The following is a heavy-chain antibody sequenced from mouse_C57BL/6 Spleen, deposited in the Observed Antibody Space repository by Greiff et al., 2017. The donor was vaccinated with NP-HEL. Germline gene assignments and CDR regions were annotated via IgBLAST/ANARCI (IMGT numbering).Heavy chain of an antibody. V-gene: IGHV1-15*01. CDR1: GYTFTDYE. J-gene: IGHJ2*01. Sequence: QVQLQQSGAELVRPGASVTLSCKASGYTFTDYEMHWVEQTPVHGLEWIGAIDPETGGTAYNQKFKGKAILTADKSSSTAYMELRSLTSEDSAVYYCTIAYYSNPYYFDYWGQGTTLTVSS. CDR3: TIAYYSNPYYFDY. D-gene: IGHD2-5*01. CDR2: IDPETGGT.